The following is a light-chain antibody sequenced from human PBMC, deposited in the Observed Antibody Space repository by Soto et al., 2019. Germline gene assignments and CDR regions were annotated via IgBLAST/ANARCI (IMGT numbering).Light chain of an antibody. J-gene: IGLJ1*01. V-gene: IGLV2-23*01. CDR1: SSDVGSYNL. CDR2: EGS. Sequence: QSALTQPASVSGSPGQSITISCTGTSSDVGSYNLVSWYQQHPGKAPKLMIYEGSKRPSGVSNRFSGSKSGNTASLTISRLQAEDEADYYCCSYAGGSTYVFGTGTKLTVL. CDR3: CSYAGGSTYV.